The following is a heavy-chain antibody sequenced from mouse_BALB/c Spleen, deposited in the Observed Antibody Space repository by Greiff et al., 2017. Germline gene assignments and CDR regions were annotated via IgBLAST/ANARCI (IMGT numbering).Heavy chain of an antibody. CDR3: ARGGTTVPHYFDY. CDR2: IYPGGGYT. D-gene: IGHD1-1*01. J-gene: IGHJ2*01. Sequence: VQLVESGAELVRPGTSVKISCKASGYTFTNYWLGWVKQRPGHGLEWIGDIYPGGGYTNYNEKFKGKATLTADTSSSTAYMQLSSLTSEDSAVYFCARGGTTVPHYFDYWGQGTTLTVSS. V-gene: IGHV1-63*02. CDR1: GYTFTNYW.